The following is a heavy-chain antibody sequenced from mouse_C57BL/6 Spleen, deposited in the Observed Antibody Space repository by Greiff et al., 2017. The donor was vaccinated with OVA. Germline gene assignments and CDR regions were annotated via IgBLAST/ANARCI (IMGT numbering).Heavy chain of an antibody. CDR1: GYTFTDYE. Sequence: QVQLQQSGAELVRPGASVTLSCKASGYTFTDYEMHWVKQTPVHGLEWIGAIDPETGGTAYNQKFKGKAILTADKSSSTAYMELRSLTSEDSAVYYCTRSEYYGSSHGYFDYWGQGTTLTVSS. J-gene: IGHJ2*01. D-gene: IGHD1-1*01. CDR3: TRSEYYGSSHGYFDY. V-gene: IGHV1-15*01. CDR2: IDPETGGT.